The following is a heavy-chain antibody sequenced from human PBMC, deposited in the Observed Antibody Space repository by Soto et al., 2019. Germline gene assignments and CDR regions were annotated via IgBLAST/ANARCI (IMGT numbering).Heavy chain of an antibody. Sequence: EVQLVESGGGLVQPGGSLRLSCAASGFTFSSYWMHWVRQAPGKGLVWVSRINSDGSSTTYADSVKGRFTISRDNAKNTLYLQMNRLRVEDTAMYYCARGGSLNWYFDLWGRGTLVTVSS. CDR3: ARGGSLNWYFDL. J-gene: IGHJ2*01. CDR2: INSDGSST. CDR1: GFTFSSYW. V-gene: IGHV3-74*01. D-gene: IGHD2-15*01.